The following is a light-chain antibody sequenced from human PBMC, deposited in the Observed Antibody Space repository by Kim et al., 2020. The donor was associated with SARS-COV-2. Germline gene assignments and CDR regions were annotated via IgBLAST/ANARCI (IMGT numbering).Light chain of an antibody. Sequence: NFMLTQPHSVSESPGKTVTISCTRSSGSIGSNYVQWYQQRPGSSPTTVIYEDNQRPSGVPDRFSGSIDSSSNSASLTISGLKTEDEADYYCQSYDSSLWVFGGGTQLTVL. CDR1: SGSIGSNY. V-gene: IGLV6-57*01. CDR2: EDN. CDR3: QSYDSSLWV. J-gene: IGLJ3*02.